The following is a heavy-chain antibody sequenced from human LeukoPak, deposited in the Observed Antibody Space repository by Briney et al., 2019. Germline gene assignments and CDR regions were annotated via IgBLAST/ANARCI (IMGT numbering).Heavy chain of an antibody. D-gene: IGHD3-22*01. Sequence: SVKVSCKASGGTFSSYAISWVRQAPGQGLEWMGGIIPILGTANYAQKFQGRVTITADESTSTAYMELSSLRSEDTAVYYCASPDTYYYDSSGYTFDYWGQGTLVTVSS. CDR2: IIPILGTA. CDR1: GGTFSSYA. J-gene: IGHJ4*02. CDR3: ASPDTYYYDSSGYTFDY. V-gene: IGHV1-69*13.